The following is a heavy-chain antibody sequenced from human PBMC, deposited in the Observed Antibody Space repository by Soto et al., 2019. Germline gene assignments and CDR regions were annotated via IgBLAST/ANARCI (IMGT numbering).Heavy chain of an antibody. CDR2: IYHSGST. V-gene: IGHV4-30-2*01. CDR3: ARGRGRLGYCSGGSCYSIWFDP. CDR1: GGSISSGGYS. Sequence: SETLSLTCAVSGGSISSGGYSWSWIRQPPGKGLEWIGYIYHSGSTYYNPSLKSRVTISVDRSKNQFSLKLSSVTAADTAVYYCARGRGRLGYCSGGSCYSIWFDPWGQGTLVTVSS. D-gene: IGHD2-15*01. J-gene: IGHJ5*02.